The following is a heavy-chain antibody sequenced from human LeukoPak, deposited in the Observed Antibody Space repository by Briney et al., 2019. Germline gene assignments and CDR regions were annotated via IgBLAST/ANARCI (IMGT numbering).Heavy chain of an antibody. Sequence: GASVQVSCQASGGTFSSYAISWVRQAPGQGLEWMGGIIPIFGTANYAQKFQGRVTITADESTSTAYMELSSLRSEDTAVYYCARAGIYDHYYFDYWGQGTLVTVSS. D-gene: IGHD2/OR15-2a*01. CDR2: IIPIFGTA. J-gene: IGHJ4*02. CDR1: GGTFSSYA. V-gene: IGHV1-69*13. CDR3: ARAGIYDHYYFDY.